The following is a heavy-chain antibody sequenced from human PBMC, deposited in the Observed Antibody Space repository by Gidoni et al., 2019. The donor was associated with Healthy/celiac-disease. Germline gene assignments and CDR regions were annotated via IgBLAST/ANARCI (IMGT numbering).Heavy chain of an antibody. CDR3: ARESNTRIYYDFWSGYGWFDP. J-gene: IGHJ5*02. D-gene: IGHD3-3*01. CDR1: GGSISSYY. Sequence: QVQLQESGPGLVKPSETLSLTCTVSGGSISSYYWSWIRQPPGKGLEWIGYIYYSGSTNYNPSLKSRVTISVDTSKNQFSLKLSSVTAADTAVYYCARESNTRIYYDFWSGYGWFDPWGQGTLVTVSS. V-gene: IGHV4-59*01. CDR2: IYYSGST.